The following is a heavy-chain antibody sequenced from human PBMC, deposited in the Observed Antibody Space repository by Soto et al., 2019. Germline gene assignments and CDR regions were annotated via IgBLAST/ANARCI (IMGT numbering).Heavy chain of an antibody. D-gene: IGHD6-13*01. V-gene: IGHV4-4*07. CDR2: IHTTENT. CDR1: GGSISTYY. J-gene: IGHJ4*02. CDR3: ARALSAAAGLYFDY. Sequence: SSETLSLTCTVYGGSISTYYWSWIRQPAGKGLEWIGRIHTTENTNYNPSLKGRITMSVDTSNNQFSLKLSSLTAADTAVYYCARALSAAAGLYFDYWGQGTLVTVSS.